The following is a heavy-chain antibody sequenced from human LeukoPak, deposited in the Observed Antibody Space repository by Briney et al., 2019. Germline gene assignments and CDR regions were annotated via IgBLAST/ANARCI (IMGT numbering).Heavy chain of an antibody. V-gene: IGHV3-9*01. D-gene: IGHD2-15*01. CDR1: GFTFDEYA. J-gene: IGHJ3*01. CDR3: AKDRGGGSQLGDAFDV. CDR2: ISYSSATI. Sequence: GGSLRLSCAASGFTFDEYAMHWVRQAPGKGLEWVSGISYSSATIGYVDSVKGRFIISRDNAKNSLYLQMNSLRAEDTALYFCAKDRGGGSQLGDAFDVWGQGTMVSVSS.